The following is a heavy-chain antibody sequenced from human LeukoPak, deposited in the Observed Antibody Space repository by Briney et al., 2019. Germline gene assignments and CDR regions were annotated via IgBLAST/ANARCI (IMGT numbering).Heavy chain of an antibody. D-gene: IGHD6-19*01. CDR3: ARRSSGWQHFDY. Sequence: SETLSLTCAVSGGSISSGGYSWSWIRQPPGKGLEWIGYIYYSGSTNYNPSLKSRVTISVDTSKNQFSLKLSSVTAADTAVYYCARRSSGWQHFDYWGQGTLVTVSS. CDR2: IYYSGST. CDR1: GGSISSGGYS. V-gene: IGHV4-61*08. J-gene: IGHJ4*02.